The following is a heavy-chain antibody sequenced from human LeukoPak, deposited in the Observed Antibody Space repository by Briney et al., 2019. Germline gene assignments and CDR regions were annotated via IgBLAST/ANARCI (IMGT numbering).Heavy chain of an antibody. V-gene: IGHV3-64D*09. Sequence: GGSLRLSCAASGFTVSSNYMSWVRQAPGKGLEYVSAVSSDGGSTYYADSVRGRFTISRDNSKNTLSLQMGSLRAEDTAVYYCVKAILFGSVSYYADWGQGTLVTVSS. CDR2: VSSDGGST. CDR1: GFTVSSNY. CDR3: VKAILFGSVSYYAD. J-gene: IGHJ4*02. D-gene: IGHD3-22*01.